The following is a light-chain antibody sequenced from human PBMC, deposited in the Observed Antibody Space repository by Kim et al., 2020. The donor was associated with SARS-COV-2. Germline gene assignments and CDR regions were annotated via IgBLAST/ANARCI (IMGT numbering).Light chain of an antibody. CDR2: GKN. Sequence: SPALTQDPAVSVALGQTVRITCQGDSLRSYYATWYQQKPGQAPILVIYGKNNRPSGIPNRFSGSSSGNTASLTITGTQAGDEADYYCNSRDSNDNVVFGGGTQLTVL. V-gene: IGLV3-19*01. CDR1: SLRSYY. CDR3: NSRDSNDNVV. J-gene: IGLJ2*01.